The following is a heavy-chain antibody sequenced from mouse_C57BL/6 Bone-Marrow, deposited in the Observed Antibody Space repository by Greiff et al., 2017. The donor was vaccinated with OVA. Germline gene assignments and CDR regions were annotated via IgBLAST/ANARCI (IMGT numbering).Heavy chain of an antibody. CDR2: ISYDGSN. J-gene: IGHJ3*01. CDR1: GYSITSGYY. CDR3: ARDPYFGRFAY. D-gene: IGHD2-10*01. Sequence: EVHLVESGPGLVKPSQSLSLTCSVTGYSITSGYYWNWIRQFPGNKLEWMGYISYDGSNNYNPSLKNRISITRDTSKNQFFLKLNSVTTEDTATYYCARDPYFGRFAYWGQGTLVTVSA. V-gene: IGHV3-6*01.